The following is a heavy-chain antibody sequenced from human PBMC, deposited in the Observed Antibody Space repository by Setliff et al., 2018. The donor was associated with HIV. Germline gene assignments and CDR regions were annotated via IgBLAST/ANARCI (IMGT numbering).Heavy chain of an antibody. D-gene: IGHD6-19*01. CDR2: IYYSGST. CDR1: GGSISGYY. V-gene: IGHV4-59*01. CDR3: ARGVAVAGVDY. Sequence: SETLSLTCTVSGGSISGYYWSWIRQPPGKGLEWIGYIYYSGSTNYNPSLKSRVTISVDTSKNQFSLKLSSVTAADTAVYYCARGVAVAGVDYWGQGTLVTV. J-gene: IGHJ4*02.